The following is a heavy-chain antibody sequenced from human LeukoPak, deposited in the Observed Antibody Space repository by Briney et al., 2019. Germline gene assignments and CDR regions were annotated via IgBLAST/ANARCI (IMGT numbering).Heavy chain of an antibody. CDR3: AKDLRELLFDY. Sequence: GGSLRLSCAASGFTVSSNYMSWVRQAPGKGLEWVSVIYSGGSTYYADSVKGRFTISRDNSKNTLYLQMNSLRAEDTAVYYCAKDLRELLFDYWGQGTLVTVSS. V-gene: IGHV3-66*01. J-gene: IGHJ4*02. CDR1: GFTVSSNY. D-gene: IGHD3-16*01. CDR2: IYSGGST.